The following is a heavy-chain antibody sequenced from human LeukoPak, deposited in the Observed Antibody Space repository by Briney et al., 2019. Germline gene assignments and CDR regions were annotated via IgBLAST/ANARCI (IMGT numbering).Heavy chain of an antibody. CDR2: IYPGDSDT. V-gene: IGHV5-51*01. CDR3: ARLGDFWSGYQLSWFDP. D-gene: IGHD3-3*01. J-gene: IGHJ5*02. Sequence: GESLKISCKGSGYSFTSYWIGWVRQMPGKGLEWMGIIYPGDSDTRYSPSFQGQVTISADKSISTAYLQWSSLKASDTAMYYCARLGDFWSGYQLSWFDPWGQGTLVTVSS. CDR1: GYSFTSYW.